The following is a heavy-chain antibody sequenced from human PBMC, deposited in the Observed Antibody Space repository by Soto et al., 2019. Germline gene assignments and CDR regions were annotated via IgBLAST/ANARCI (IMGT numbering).Heavy chain of an antibody. CDR3: AKGVSSSGTSKYYFDY. Sequence: PGGSLSLSCAASGFTFSGYAMSWVCQAPGKGLEWVSAISGSGGSTYYADSVKGRFTISRDNSKTTLYLQMNSLRAEDTAVYYCAKGVSSSGTSKYYFDYWGQGTLVTVSS. V-gene: IGHV3-23*01. CDR2: ISGSGGST. J-gene: IGHJ4*02. D-gene: IGHD6-19*01. CDR1: GFTFSGYA.